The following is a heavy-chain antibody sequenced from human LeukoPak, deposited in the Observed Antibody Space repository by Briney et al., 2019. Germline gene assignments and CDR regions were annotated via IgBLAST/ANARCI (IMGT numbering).Heavy chain of an antibody. D-gene: IGHD3-10*02. Sequence: SGGSLRLSCAASGFTFSSYEMNWVRQAPGKGLEWVSYISSSGRIIYCADSVKGRFTISRDNAKNSLYLQMNSLRAEDTAVYYCAELGITMIGGVWGKGTTVTISS. CDR2: ISSSGRII. J-gene: IGHJ6*04. V-gene: IGHV3-48*03. CDR3: AELGITMIGGV. CDR1: GFTFSSYE.